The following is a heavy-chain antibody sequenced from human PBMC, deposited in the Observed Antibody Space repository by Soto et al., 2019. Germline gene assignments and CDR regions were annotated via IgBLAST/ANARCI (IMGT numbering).Heavy chain of an antibody. CDR1: GGTFSSYA. CDR3: ATSFAGSRGSLSYYYGMDV. J-gene: IGHJ6*02. CDR2: IIPIFGTA. V-gene: IGHV1-69*13. D-gene: IGHD3-16*01. Sequence: GASVKVSCKASGGTFSSYAISWVRQAPGQGLEWMGGIIPIFGTANYAQKFQGRVTITADESTSTDYMELSRVRSEDTAVYYCATSFAGSRGSLSYYYGMDVWGPGTTVTVSS.